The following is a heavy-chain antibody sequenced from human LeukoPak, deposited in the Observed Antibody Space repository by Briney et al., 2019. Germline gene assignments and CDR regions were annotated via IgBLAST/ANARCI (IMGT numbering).Heavy chain of an antibody. CDR2: INHSGST. Sequence: SETLSLTCAVYGGSFSGYYWSWIRQPPGKGLEWIGEINHSGSTNYNPSLKSRVTISVDTSKNQFSLKLSSVTAADTAVYYCARHNRSGQIVGGYYFDYWGQGTLVTVSS. V-gene: IGHV4-34*01. D-gene: IGHD1-26*01. CDR3: ARHNRSGQIVGGYYFDY. J-gene: IGHJ4*02. CDR1: GGSFSGYY.